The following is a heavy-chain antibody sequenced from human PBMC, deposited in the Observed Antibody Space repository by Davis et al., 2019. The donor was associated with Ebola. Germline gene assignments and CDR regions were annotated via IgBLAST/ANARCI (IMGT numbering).Heavy chain of an antibody. D-gene: IGHD6-13*01. CDR2: IYAGDSDT. CDR3: ARQEALYGSIDN. CDR1: GYSFTSYW. Sequence: GESLKIPCKGSGYSFTSYWIAWVRQMPGKGLEWMGIIYAGDSDTRYSPSFEDQVTISVDRSISTAYLQWSSLKASDSAMYYCARQEALYGSIDNWGQGTLVTVSS. V-gene: IGHV5-51*01. J-gene: IGHJ4*02.